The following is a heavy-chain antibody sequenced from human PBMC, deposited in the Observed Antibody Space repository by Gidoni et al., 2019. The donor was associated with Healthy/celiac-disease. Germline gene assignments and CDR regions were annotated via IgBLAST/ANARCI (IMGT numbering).Heavy chain of an antibody. J-gene: IGHJ1*01. D-gene: IGHD3-10*01. CDR1: GFTFGDYA. CDR3: TRGPRSPEPGYFQH. CDR2: IRSKAYGGTT. V-gene: IGHV3-49*03. Sequence: EVQLVESGGGLVQPGRSLRLSCTASGFTFGDYAMSWFRQAPGKGLGWVGFIRSKAYGGTTEYAASVKGRFTISRDDSKSIAYLQMNSLKTEDTAVYYCTRGPRSPEPGYFQHWGQGTLVTVSS.